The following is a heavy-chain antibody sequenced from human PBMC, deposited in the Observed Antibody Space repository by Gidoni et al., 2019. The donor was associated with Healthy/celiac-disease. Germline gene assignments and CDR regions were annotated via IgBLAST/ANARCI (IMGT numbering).Heavy chain of an antibody. CDR2: IIPIFGTA. CDR3: ARRSIVGATGDYYYYGMDV. Sequence: QVQLVQSGAEVKKPGSSVKVSCTASGGTFSSYAISWVRQAPGQGLEWMGGIIPIFGTANYAQKFQGRVTITADESTSTAYMELSSLRSEDTAVYYCARRSIVGATGDYYYYGMDVWGQGTTVTVSS. CDR1: GGTFSSYA. D-gene: IGHD1-26*01. V-gene: IGHV1-69*01. J-gene: IGHJ6*02.